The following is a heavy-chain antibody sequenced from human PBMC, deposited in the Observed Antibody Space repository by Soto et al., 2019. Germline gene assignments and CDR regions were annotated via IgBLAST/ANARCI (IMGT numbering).Heavy chain of an antibody. V-gene: IGHV1-69*13. J-gene: IGHJ3*02. CDR2: IIPIFGTA. CDR1: GGTFSSYA. CDR3: ARDYTNDAFDI. D-gene: IGHD4-4*01. Sequence: GASVKVSCQASGGTFSSYAISWVRQAPGQGLEWMGGIIPIFGTANYAQKFQGRVTITADESTSTAYMELSSLRSEDTAVYYCARDYTNDAFDIWGQGTMVTVSS.